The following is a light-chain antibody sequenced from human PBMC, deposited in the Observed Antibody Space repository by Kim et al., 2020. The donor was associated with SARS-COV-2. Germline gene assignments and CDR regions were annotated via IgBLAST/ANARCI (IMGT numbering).Light chain of an antibody. Sequence: LSLSPGERATLSCRASQSVSSSYLAWYQQKPGQAPRLLIYGASSRATGIPDRFSGSGSGTDFTLTISRLEPEDFAVYYCQQYGRTFGQGTKLEI. CDR2: GAS. J-gene: IGKJ2*02. CDR1: QSVSSSY. V-gene: IGKV3-20*01. CDR3: QQYGRT.